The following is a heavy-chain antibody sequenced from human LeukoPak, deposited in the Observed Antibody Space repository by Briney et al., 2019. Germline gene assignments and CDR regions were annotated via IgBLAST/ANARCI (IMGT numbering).Heavy chain of an antibody. Sequence: GGSLRLSCAASGFTFSNYAMSWVRQAPGKGLEWVSGFSGSGGNTYYADSVKGRFTISRDNAKKPLYLQMNSLRAEDTAVYYCARVVTVAWSERRPGYFYMDVWGKGTTVTVSS. CDR1: GFTFSNYA. CDR2: FSGSGGNT. CDR3: ARVVTVAWSERRPGYFYMDV. J-gene: IGHJ6*03. D-gene: IGHD1-1*01. V-gene: IGHV3-23*01.